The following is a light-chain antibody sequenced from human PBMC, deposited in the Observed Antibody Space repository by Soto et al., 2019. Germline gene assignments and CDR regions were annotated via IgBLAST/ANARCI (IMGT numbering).Light chain of an antibody. CDR3: QQYNDFQYT. CDR1: QSIGSW. CDR2: KAT. Sequence: DIPMTQSPSTLSASVGDVVTITCRASQSIGSWLAWYQQKPGKAPKHLIYKATNLQSGVPSRFSGSGSGTDFSLTISSLQPVDSATYFCQQYNDFQYTFGPGTKLEI. J-gene: IGKJ2*01. V-gene: IGKV1-5*03.